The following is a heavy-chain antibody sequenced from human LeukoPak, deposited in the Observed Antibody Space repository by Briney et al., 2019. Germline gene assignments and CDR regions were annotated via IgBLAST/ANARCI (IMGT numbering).Heavy chain of an antibody. Sequence: ASVKVSCKASGYTFTGYYMHWVRQAPGQGLEWMGWINPNSGGTNYAQKFQGRVTMTRDTSISTAYMELSRLRSDDTAVYYCARDRVVAATIWFDPWGQGTLVTVSS. J-gene: IGHJ5*02. CDR2: INPNSGGT. V-gene: IGHV1-2*02. D-gene: IGHD2-15*01. CDR3: ARDRVVAATIWFDP. CDR1: GYTFTGYY.